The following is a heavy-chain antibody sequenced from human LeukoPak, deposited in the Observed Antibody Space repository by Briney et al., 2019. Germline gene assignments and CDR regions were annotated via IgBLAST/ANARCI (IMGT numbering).Heavy chain of an antibody. Sequence: GASVKVSCKVSGYTLTELSMHWVRQAPGKGLEWMGGFDPEDGETIYAQKLQGRVTMTTDTSTSTAYMELRSLRSDDTAVYHCARDMGGGGYFDYWGQGTLVTVSS. CDR1: GYTLTELS. D-gene: IGHD3-16*01. CDR3: ARDMGGGGYFDY. CDR2: FDPEDGET. J-gene: IGHJ4*02. V-gene: IGHV1-24*01.